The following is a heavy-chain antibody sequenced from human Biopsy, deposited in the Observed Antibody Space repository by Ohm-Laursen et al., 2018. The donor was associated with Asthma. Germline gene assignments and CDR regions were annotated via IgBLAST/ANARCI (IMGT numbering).Heavy chain of an antibody. V-gene: IGHV1-69*01. D-gene: IGHD2-15*01. CDR1: GGTFSNYA. CDR3: ASPTYCSGSSCINNYYYALDV. Sequence: SSVKVSCKASGGTFSNYAISWVRQAPGQGLEWMGGIIPMFGTTSYAQKFQGRVTITADESTSTAYMELSSLRSDDTAVYYCASPTYCSGSSCINNYYYALDVWGQGTTVTVTS. J-gene: IGHJ6*02. CDR2: IIPMFGTT.